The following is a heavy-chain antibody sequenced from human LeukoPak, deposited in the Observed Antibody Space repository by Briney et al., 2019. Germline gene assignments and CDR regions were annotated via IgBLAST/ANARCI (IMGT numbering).Heavy chain of an antibody. CDR2: IYTSGST. CDR1: GGSISSGSYY. CDR3: ARSYGSGSYHDY. J-gene: IGHJ4*02. Sequence: PSETLSLTCTVSGGSISSGSYYWSWIRQPAGKGLEWIGRIYTSGSTNYNPSLKSRVTISVDTSKNQFSLKLSSVTAADTAVYYCARSYGSGSYHDYWGQGTLVTVSS. V-gene: IGHV4-61*02. D-gene: IGHD3-10*01.